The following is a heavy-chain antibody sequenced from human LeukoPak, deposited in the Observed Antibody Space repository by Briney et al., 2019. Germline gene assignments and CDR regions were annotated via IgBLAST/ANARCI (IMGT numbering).Heavy chain of an antibody. J-gene: IGHJ4*02. CDR2: INDSENT. CDR1: GGSFSGFY. V-gene: IGHV4-34*01. Sequence: KPSETLSLTCAVYGGSFSGFYWTWIRQPPGKGLEWIGEINDSENTNCNPSLKSRVTISVDTSKNQFSLNLNPVTAADTAVYYCARAGAQQQVVDYWGQGALVTVSS. CDR3: ARAGAQQQVVDY. D-gene: IGHD6-13*01.